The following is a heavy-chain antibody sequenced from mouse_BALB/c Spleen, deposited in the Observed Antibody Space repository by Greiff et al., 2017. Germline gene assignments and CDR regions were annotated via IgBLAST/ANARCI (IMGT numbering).Heavy chain of an antibody. Sequence: EVQLVESGGGLVQPGGSLKLSCAASGFTFSSYTMSWVRQTPEKRLEWVAYISNGGGSTYYPDTVKGRFTISRDNAKNTLYLQMSSLKSEDTAMFYCARFYYDSLADWGQGTLVTVSA. D-gene: IGHD2-4*01. CDR2: ISNGGGST. CDR3: ARFYYDSLAD. CDR1: GFTFSSYT. V-gene: IGHV5-12-2*01. J-gene: IGHJ3*01.